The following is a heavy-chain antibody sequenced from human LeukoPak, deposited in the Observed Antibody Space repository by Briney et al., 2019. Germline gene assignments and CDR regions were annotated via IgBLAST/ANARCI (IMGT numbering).Heavy chain of an antibody. CDR2: ISSSGSTI. CDR1: GFTFSDSY. CDR3: ARGKYSFDY. V-gene: IGHV3-11*01. J-gene: IGHJ4*02. Sequence: GGSLRLSCAASGFTFSDSYMSWIRQAPGKGLVYISYISSSGSTIYYADSVKGRFTLSRDNAKNSLSLEMNSLRAEDTAVYYCARGKYSFDYWGQGTLVTVSS.